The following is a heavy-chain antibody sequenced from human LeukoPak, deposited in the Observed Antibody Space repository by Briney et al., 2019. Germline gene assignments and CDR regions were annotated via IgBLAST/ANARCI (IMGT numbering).Heavy chain of an antibody. J-gene: IGHJ4*02. CDR3: ARHSTTDYYDSSGLGY. V-gene: IGHV3-48*03. CDR1: GFTFSSYE. Sequence: QAGGSLRLSCAASGFTFSSYEMNWVRQAPGKGLEWVSYISSSGSTIYYADSVKGRFTISRDNAKNSLYLQMNSLRAEDTAVYYCARHSTTDYYDSSGLGYWGQGTLVTVSS. CDR2: ISSSGSTI. D-gene: IGHD3-22*01.